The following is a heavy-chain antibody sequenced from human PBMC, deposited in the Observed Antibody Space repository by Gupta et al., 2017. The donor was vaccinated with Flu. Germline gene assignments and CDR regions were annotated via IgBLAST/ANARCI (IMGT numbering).Heavy chain of an antibody. D-gene: IGHD3-10*01. CDR3: ARDRNTIGEDH. J-gene: IGHJ4*02. CDR1: YTFSAYK. Sequence: YTFSAYKVHWVRQAPGQGLEWVGRIHPASGDTIYAHKFQGRVTLTSDTSSNTLYMDLSRLTSADTAIYYCARDRNTIGEDHWGQGTLITVSS. V-gene: IGHV1-2*06. CDR2: IHPASGDT.